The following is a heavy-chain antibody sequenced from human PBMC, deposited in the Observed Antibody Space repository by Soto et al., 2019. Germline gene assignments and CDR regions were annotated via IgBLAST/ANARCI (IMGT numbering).Heavy chain of an antibody. CDR3: AHRGTAFDY. D-gene: IGHD2-21*02. Sequence: QITLKESGPTLVKPTQTLTLTCTFSGFSLSTSGVGVGWIRQPPGEALEWLAVIYWDGDERYSASLKSRLTITKDTSNNQAVLTMTNMDPADTATDYCAHRGTAFDYWGQGTLVTVSS. J-gene: IGHJ4*02. CDR1: GFSLSTSGVG. CDR2: IYWDGDE. V-gene: IGHV2-5*02.